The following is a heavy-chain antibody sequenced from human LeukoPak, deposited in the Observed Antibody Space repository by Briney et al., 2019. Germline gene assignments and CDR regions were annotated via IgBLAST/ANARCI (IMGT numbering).Heavy chain of an antibody. CDR3: ARGRRPSDF. V-gene: IGHV4-39*07. Sequence: SETLSLTCTVSGGSISSSSYYWGWIRQPPGKGLEWIGEINHSGSTNYNPSLKSRVTISVDTSKNQFSLKLSSVTAADTAVYYCARGRRPSDFWGQGTLVTVSS. J-gene: IGHJ4*02. CDR1: GGSISSSSYY. CDR2: INHSGST.